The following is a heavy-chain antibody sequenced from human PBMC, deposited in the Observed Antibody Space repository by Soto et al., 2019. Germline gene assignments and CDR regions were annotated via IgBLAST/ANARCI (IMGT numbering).Heavy chain of an antibody. CDR2: IKQDGSEK. D-gene: IGHD5-18*01. J-gene: IGHJ4*02. CDR1: GFTFSSYW. V-gene: IGHV3-7*03. Sequence: GGSLRLSCAASGFTFSSYWMSWVRQAPGKGLEWVANIKQDGSEKYYVDSVKGRFTISRDNAKNSLYLQMNSLRAEDTAVYYCARNLGYSYGTKTFDYWGQGTLVTVSS. CDR3: ARNLGYSYGTKTFDY.